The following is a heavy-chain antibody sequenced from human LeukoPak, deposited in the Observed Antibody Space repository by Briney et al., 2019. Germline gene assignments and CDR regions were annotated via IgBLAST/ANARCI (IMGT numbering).Heavy chain of an antibody. J-gene: IGHJ4*02. CDR3: ARGWSIAAAGFDY. V-gene: IGHV1-69*01. CDR1: GGTFSSYA. D-gene: IGHD6-13*01. CDR2: IIPIFGTA. Sequence: EASVKVSCKASGGTFSSYAISWVRQAPGQGLEWMGGIIPIFGTANYAQKFQGRVTITADESTSTAYMELSSLRSEDTAVYYCARGWSIAAAGFDYWGQGTLVTVSS.